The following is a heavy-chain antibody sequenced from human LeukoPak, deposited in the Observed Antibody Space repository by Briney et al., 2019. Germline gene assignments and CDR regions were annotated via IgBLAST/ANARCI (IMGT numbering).Heavy chain of an antibody. CDR3: ARVRCSSTSCYTRGSYYYYYGMDV. CDR1: GYTFTGYY. V-gene: IGHV1-2*02. CDR2: INPNSGGT. Sequence: ASVKVSCKASGYTFTGYYMHWVRQAPGQGLEWMGWINPNSGGTNYAQKFQGRVTMTRDTSISTAYMELSSLRSEDTAVYYCARVRCSSTSCYTRGSYYYYYGMDVWGQGTTVTVSS. J-gene: IGHJ6*02. D-gene: IGHD2-2*02.